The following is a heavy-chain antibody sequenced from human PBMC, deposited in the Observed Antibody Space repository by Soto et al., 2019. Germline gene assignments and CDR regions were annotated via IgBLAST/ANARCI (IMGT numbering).Heavy chain of an antibody. CDR1: GFTFSSYD. V-gene: IGHV3-72*01. Sequence: SLRLSCAASGFTFSSYDMSWVRQAPGKGLEWVGRIRNKVVSYTTDYAASVKGRFTISRDDSKNSLYLQMNSLKTEDTAVYYCASGTFSFPWGQGTRVTVSS. CDR2: IRNKVVSYTT. J-gene: IGHJ5*02. D-gene: IGHD1-1*01. CDR3: ASGTFSFP.